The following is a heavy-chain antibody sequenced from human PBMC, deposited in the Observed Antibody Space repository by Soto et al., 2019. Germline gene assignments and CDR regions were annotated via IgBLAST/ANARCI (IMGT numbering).Heavy chain of an antibody. CDR1: GFTFSSYG. Sequence: GGSLRLSCAASGFTFSSYGMHWVRQAPGKGLEWVAVIWYDGSNKYYADSVKGRFTISRDNSKNTLYLQMNSLRAEDTAVYYCARDRGRVVAAYYFDYWGQGTLVTVSS. CDR3: ARDRGRVVAAYYFDY. CDR2: IWYDGSNK. D-gene: IGHD2-15*01. V-gene: IGHV3-33*01. J-gene: IGHJ4*02.